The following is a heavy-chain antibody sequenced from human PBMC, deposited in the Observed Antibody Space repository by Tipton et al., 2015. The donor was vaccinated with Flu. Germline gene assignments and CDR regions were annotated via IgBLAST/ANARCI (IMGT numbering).Heavy chain of an antibody. CDR3: ARGPKYYDFWSGYPIGFYFDY. CDR2: VNLGGRS. J-gene: IGHJ4*02. D-gene: IGHD3-3*01. V-gene: IGHV4-34*01. Sequence: LRLSCAVDGGSLSGYYWIWIRQPPGKGLEWIGEVNLGGRSSYNPSLESRVTVSVDTSRNQVSLKLTSVTAADTAVYYCARGPKYYDFWSGYPIGFYFDYWGQGTLVTVSS. CDR1: GGSLSGYY.